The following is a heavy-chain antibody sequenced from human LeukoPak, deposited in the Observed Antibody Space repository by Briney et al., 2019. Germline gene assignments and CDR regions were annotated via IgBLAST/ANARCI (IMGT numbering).Heavy chain of an antibody. CDR1: GYTFTGYY. D-gene: IGHD2-8*01. Sequence: ASVKVSCKASGYTFTGYYMHWVRQAPGQGLEWMGWINPNSGGTNYAQKFQSRVTMTRDTSISTAYMELSRLRSDDTAVYYCAIFNKMRSGILMGFDPWGQGTLVTVSS. CDR2: INPNSGGT. V-gene: IGHV1-2*02. J-gene: IGHJ5*02. CDR3: AIFNKMRSGILMGFDP.